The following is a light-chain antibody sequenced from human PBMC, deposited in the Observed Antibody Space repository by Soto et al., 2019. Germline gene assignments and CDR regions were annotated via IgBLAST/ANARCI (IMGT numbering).Light chain of an antibody. CDR1: SSDVGGYNF. CDR3: CSYAGSYTWV. CDR2: EVS. J-gene: IGLJ3*02. V-gene: IGLV2-11*01. Sequence: QSALTQPRSVSGSPGQSVTISCTGTSSDVGGYNFVSWYQQHPGKAPKLMIYEVSKRPSGVPDRFSGSKSGNTASLTISGLQAEDEADYYCCSYAGSYTWVFGGGTNSPS.